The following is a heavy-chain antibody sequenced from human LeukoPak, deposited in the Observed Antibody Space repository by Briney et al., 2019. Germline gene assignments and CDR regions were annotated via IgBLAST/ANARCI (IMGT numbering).Heavy chain of an antibody. D-gene: IGHD3-3*01. J-gene: IGHJ6*03. CDR2: ISSNGGST. Sequence: PTGGSLRLSCAASGFTFSSYAMHWVRQAPGKGLEYVSAISSNGGSTYYANSVKGRFTISRDNAKNSLYLQMNSLRVEDTAVYYCARERESDFWSGYIYYYYMDVWGKGTTVTVSS. CDR1: GFTFSSYA. V-gene: IGHV3-64*01. CDR3: ARERESDFWSGYIYYYYMDV.